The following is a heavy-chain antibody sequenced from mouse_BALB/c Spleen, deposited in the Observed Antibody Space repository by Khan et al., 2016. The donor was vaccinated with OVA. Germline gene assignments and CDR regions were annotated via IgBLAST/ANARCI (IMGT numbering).Heavy chain of an antibody. Sequence: EVQLKESGPGLVKPSQSLSLTCTVTGYSITSGYGWNWIRQFPGNKLEWMGYISYSGSTNYNPSLKSRISISRDTSKNQFFLQLNSVTTEDTATYYCARTARIKYWGQGTTLTVSS. V-gene: IGHV3-2*02. CDR1: GYSITSGYG. CDR2: ISYSGST. CDR3: ARTARIKY. D-gene: IGHD1-2*01. J-gene: IGHJ2*01.